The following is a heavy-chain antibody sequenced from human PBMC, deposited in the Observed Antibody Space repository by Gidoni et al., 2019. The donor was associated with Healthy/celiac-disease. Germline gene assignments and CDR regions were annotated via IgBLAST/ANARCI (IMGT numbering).Heavy chain of an antibody. CDR2: INHSGST. Sequence: QVQLQQWGAGLLKPSETLSLTCAVYGGSFSGYYWSWIRQPPGKVLEWIGEINHSGSTNYKPSLKSRVTISVDTSKNQFSLKLSSVTAADTAVNYCARGHGVSSWLFNADWFDPWGQGTLVTVSS. D-gene: IGHD6-13*01. V-gene: IGHV4-34*01. J-gene: IGHJ5*02. CDR1: GGSFSGYY. CDR3: ARGHGVSSWLFNADWFDP.